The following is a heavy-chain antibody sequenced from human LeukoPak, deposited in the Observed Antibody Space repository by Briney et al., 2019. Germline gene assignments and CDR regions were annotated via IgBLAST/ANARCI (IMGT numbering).Heavy chain of an antibody. D-gene: IGHD2-2*01. Sequence: GGSLRLSCAASGFTFSSYAMSWVRQAPGKGLEWVSAISGSGGSTYYADSVKGRFTISRDNSKNTLYLQMNSLRAEDTAVYYCAKGAIVVVPAAIREDWFDPWGQGTLVTVSS. CDR2: ISGSGGST. J-gene: IGHJ5*02. CDR1: GFTFSSYA. CDR3: AKGAIVVVPAAIREDWFDP. V-gene: IGHV3-23*01.